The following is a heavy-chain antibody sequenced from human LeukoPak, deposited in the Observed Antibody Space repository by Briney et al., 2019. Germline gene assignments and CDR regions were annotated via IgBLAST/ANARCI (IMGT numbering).Heavy chain of an antibody. Sequence: GGSLRLSCAASGWTFSSYAMSWVRQAPGKGLEWISDINGSGGSTYYADSVKGRFTISRDNSKNTLYLQMNSLRAEDTAVYYCAKLAQMEWLLSPYFDYWGQGTLVTVSS. J-gene: IGHJ4*02. V-gene: IGHV3-23*01. D-gene: IGHD3-3*01. CDR3: AKLAQMEWLLSPYFDY. CDR1: GWTFSSYA. CDR2: INGSGGST.